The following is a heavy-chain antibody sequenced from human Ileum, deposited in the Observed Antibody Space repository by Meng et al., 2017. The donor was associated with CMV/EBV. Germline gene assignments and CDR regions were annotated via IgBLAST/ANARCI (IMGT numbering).Heavy chain of an antibody. D-gene: IGHD7-27*01. CDR2: INDAGDAT. V-gene: IGHV3-23*01. J-gene: IGHJ4*02. Sequence: LSCEASGLRLRRYDMDWVRQATGKGLEWVANINDAGDATYYAASVGGRFTISRDNSQGTLHLQINNLRADDAAVYYWATDPNWGGGCWGRGSLVTVSS. CDR3: ATDPNWGGGC. CDR1: GLRLRRYD.